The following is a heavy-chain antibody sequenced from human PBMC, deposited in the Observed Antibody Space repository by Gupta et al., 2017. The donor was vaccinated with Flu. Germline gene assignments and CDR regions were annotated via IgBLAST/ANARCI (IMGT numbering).Heavy chain of an antibody. J-gene: IGHJ4*02. CDR1: GFTFSSYS. Sequence: EVQLVESGGGLVKPGGSLRLSCAASGFTFSSYSMNWVRQAPGKGLEWVSSISSSSSYIYYADSVKGRFTISRDNAKNSLYLQMNSLRAEDTAVYYCASLYCSSTSCYGLNYWGQGTLVTVSS. V-gene: IGHV3-21*01. D-gene: IGHD2-2*01. CDR2: ISSSSSYI. CDR3: ASLYCSSTSCYGLNY.